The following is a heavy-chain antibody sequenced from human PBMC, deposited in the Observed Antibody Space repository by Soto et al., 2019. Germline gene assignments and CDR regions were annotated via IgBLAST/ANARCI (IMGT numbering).Heavy chain of an antibody. CDR3: ARGSGGWLQYDAFDI. CDR2: ISSSGSTI. J-gene: IGHJ3*02. V-gene: IGHV3-48*03. D-gene: IGHD4-4*01. CDR1: GFTFSSYE. Sequence: GGSLRLSCAASGFTFSSYEMNWVRQAPGKGLEWVSYISSSGSTICYADSVKGRFTISRDNAKNSLYLQMNSLRAEDTAVYYCARGSGGWLQYDAFDIWGQGTMVTVSS.